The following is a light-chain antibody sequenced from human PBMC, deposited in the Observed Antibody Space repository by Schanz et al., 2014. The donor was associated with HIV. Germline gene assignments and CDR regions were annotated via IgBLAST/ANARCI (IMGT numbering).Light chain of an antibody. V-gene: IGLV2-14*03. J-gene: IGLJ2*01. CDR1: SNDVGGYNF. Sequence: QSVLTQPASVSGSPGQSITISCTGTSNDVGGYNFVSWYQQHPGKAPKLIIYDVSNRPSGVSNRFSGSKSANTASLTFSGLQAEDEADYYCCSYAGTSTSVVFGGGTKLTVL. CDR3: CSYAGTSTSVV. CDR2: DVS.